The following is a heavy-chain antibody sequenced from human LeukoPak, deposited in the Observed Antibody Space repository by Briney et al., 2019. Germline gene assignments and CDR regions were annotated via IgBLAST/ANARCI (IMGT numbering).Heavy chain of an antibody. V-gene: IGHV1-2*02. CDR2: INTNSGVT. CDR3: ATAVLYGGNDFDY. CDR1: GYTFTGYY. Sequence: SLSLSCTASGYTFTGYYMHWVRHAPGQRVEWMGWINTNSGVTIFAQRSQGRVTMTRDTSTSTAYLDLSSLRSDDTAVYYCATAVLYGGNDFDYWGQGTRVTVSS. J-gene: IGHJ4*02. D-gene: IGHD2-8*01.